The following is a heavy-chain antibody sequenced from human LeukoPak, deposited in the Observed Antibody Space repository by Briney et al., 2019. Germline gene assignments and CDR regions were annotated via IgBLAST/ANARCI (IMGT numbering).Heavy chain of an antibody. D-gene: IGHD3-22*01. CDR3: ARFLSGTGSSGYPD. CDR2: IYHIGST. CDR1: GYSISSGYY. Sequence: PSETLSLTCAVSGYSISSGYYWGWIRQPPGKGLEGIGTIYHIGSTYYNPSLKSRVTISVDTSKNQFSLKLSSVTAADTAVYYCARFLSGTGSSGYPDWGQGTLVTVSS. V-gene: IGHV4-38-2*01. J-gene: IGHJ4*02.